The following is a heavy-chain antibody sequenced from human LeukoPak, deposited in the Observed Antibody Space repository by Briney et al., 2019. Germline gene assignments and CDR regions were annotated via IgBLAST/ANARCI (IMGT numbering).Heavy chain of an antibody. CDR3: ARSEIAVAGTAGY. CDR1: GGSISSGDYY. J-gene: IGHJ4*02. CDR2: IYYSGST. D-gene: IGHD6-19*01. Sequence: SETLSLTCTVSGGSISSGDYYWSWIRQPPGKGLEWIGYIYYSGSTYYNPSLKSRVTISVDTSKNQFPLRLSSVTAADTAVYYCARSEIAVAGTAGYWGQGTLVTVSS. V-gene: IGHV4-30-4*01.